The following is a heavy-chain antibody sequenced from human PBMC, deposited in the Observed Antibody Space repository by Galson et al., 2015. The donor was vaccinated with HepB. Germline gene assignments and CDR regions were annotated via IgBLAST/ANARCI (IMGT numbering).Heavy chain of an antibody. CDR3: ARTRGAAAGIFDY. CDR2: INSDGTYI. Sequence: SLRLSCAASGFTFSNYWMRWVRQAPGKGLVWVSRINSDGTYITYADSVKGRFTISRDNAKNTLYLQMNSPRAEDTALYYCARTRGAAAGIFDYWGQGSLATVSS. D-gene: IGHD6-13*01. V-gene: IGHV3-74*01. J-gene: IGHJ4*02. CDR1: GFTFSNYW.